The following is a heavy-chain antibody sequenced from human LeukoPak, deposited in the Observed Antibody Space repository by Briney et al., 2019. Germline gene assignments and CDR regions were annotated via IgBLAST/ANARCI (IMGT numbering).Heavy chain of an antibody. D-gene: IGHD2-2*01. V-gene: IGHV3-23*01. CDR3: AKDPGVVPAHYFDY. CDR1: GFTFSSYA. J-gene: IGHJ4*02. CDR2: TGSTGVST. Sequence: GGSLRLSCAASGFTFSSYAMNWVRQAPGKGLEWVSGTGSTGVSTFYADSVKGRFTVSRDNSKNTLSLQMNSLRAEDTAVYYCAKDPGVVPAHYFDYWGQGTLVTVPS.